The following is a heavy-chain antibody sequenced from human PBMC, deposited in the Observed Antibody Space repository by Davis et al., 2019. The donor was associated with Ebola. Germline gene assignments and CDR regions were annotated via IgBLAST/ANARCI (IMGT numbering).Heavy chain of an antibody. V-gene: IGHV4-38-2*02. Sequence: PSETLSLTCSVSGYSISSGYYWGWIRQPPGKGLEWIGTIYRSGSTYYNPSLKSRVTISVDTSKNQFSLKLSSVTAADTAVYYCVRESSGTYQEDYWGQGTLVTVSS. D-gene: IGHD1-26*01. CDR2: IYRSGST. CDR3: VRESSGTYQEDY. CDR1: GYSISSGYY. J-gene: IGHJ4*02.